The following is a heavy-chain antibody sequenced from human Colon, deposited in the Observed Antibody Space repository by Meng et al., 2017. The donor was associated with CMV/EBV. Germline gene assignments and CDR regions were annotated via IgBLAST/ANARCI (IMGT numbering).Heavy chain of an antibody. CDR1: GGSISSSNW. D-gene: IGHD6-6*01. CDR3: YGESRSQSFDK. V-gene: IGHV3-7*02. J-gene: IGHJ4*02. Sequence: VEPQGAGPGLVKPSGTLSLTCAVSGGSISSSNWWSWVRQPPGTGLEWVAKINPDGSYIEYVDSVKGRFTTSRDNAENSLHLQMNSLRAGDTAVYFCYGESRSQSFDKWGRGTLVTVSS. CDR2: INPDGSYI.